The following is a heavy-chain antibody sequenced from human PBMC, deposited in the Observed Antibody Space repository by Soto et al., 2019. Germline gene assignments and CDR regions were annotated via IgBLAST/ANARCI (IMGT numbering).Heavy chain of an antibody. CDR1: GFTFSSYW. J-gene: IGHJ4*02. D-gene: IGHD5-12*01. CDR2: INSDGSST. Sequence: GGSLRLSCAASGFTFSSYWMHWVRQAPGKGLVWVSRINSDGSSTSYADSVKGRFTISRDNAKNTLYLQMNSLRAEDTAVYYCARGYYSGYSGYDSAFLPGYWGQGTLVTVSS. CDR3: ARGYYSGYSGYDSAFLPGY. V-gene: IGHV3-74*01.